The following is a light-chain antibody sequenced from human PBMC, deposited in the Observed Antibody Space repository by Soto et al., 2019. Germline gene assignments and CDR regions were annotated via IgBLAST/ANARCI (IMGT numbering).Light chain of an antibody. CDR3: SSYTGSSTLVV. J-gene: IGLJ2*01. Sequence: QSALTQPASVSGSPGQSITISCTGTSSDVGAYNYVSWYQQHPGKVPKLTIYEVSKRPSGVSNRFSGSKSGNTASLTISGLQAEDEADYYCSSYTGSSTLVVFGGGTKLTVL. CDR2: EVS. V-gene: IGLV2-14*01. CDR1: SSDVGAYNY.